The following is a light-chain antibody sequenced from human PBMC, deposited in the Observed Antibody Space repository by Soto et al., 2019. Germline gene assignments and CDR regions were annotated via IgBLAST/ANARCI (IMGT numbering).Light chain of an antibody. CDR3: QQYYGFPWT. Sequence: DIQMTQSPSTLSASIGDRVTITCRASQNVSHWLAWYRQKPGKAPNLLIYDVSSSESGFPSRFSGSGSGTEFTLTVSSLQPDDFATYFCQQYYGFPWTFGQGTKVESK. CDR1: QNVSHW. CDR2: DVS. J-gene: IGKJ1*01. V-gene: IGKV1-5*01.